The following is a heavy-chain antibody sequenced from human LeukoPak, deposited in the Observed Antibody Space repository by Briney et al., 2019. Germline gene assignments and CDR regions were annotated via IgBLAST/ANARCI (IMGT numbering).Heavy chain of an antibody. CDR3: ARIQDYYDTNGHHYLYFDS. V-gene: IGHV1-18*01. CDR1: GYTFYTYG. CDR2: IGAYNGIT. Sequence: ASVKVSCKASGYTFYTYGITWVRQAPGQGLEWMGWIGAYNGITKYAQRLQGRVTMTTDTPTGTAYMGLRSLRSDDTAVYYCARIQDYYDTNGHHYLYFDSWGQGTLVTVSS. D-gene: IGHD3-22*01. J-gene: IGHJ4*02.